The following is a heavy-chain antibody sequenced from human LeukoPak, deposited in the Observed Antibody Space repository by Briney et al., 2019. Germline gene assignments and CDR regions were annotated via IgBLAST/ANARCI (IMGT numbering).Heavy chain of an antibody. Sequence: GGSPRLSCAASGFIFSSYSMNWVRQAPGKGLEWVSSISSSSTYIYYADSVKGRFTISRDNAKNSLYLQMNSLRAEDTAVYYCGREGGGGEFFLLWDYWGQGTLVTVSS. D-gene: IGHD3-16*01. CDR1: GFIFSSYS. J-gene: IGHJ4*02. V-gene: IGHV3-21*01. CDR2: ISSSSTYI. CDR3: GREGGGGEFFLLWDY.